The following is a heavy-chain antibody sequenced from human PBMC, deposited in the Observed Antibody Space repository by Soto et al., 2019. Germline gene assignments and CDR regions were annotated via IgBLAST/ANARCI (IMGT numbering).Heavy chain of an antibody. D-gene: IGHD2-2*01. CDR3: ARARGLTDIVVVPAAILWFDP. J-gene: IGHJ5*02. CDR2: IIPIFGTA. Sequence: GASVKVSCKASGGTFSSYAISWVRQAPGQGLEWMGGIIPIFGTANYAQKFQGRVTITADESTSTAYMELSSLRSEDTAVYYCARARGLTDIVVVPAAILWFDPWGQGTLVTVSS. V-gene: IGHV1-69*13. CDR1: GGTFSSYA.